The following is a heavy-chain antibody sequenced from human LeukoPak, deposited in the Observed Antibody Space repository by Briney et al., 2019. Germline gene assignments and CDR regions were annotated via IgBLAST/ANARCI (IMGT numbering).Heavy chain of an antibody. CDR3: AREGLAAHYYYYYMDV. CDR2: IYYSGST. D-gene: IGHD6-6*01. V-gene: IGHV4-59*01. J-gene: IGHJ6*03. CDR1: GGSISSYY. Sequence: SETLSLTCTVSGGSISSYYWSWIRQPPGKGLEWIGYIYYSGSTNYNPSLESRVTISVDTSKNQFSLKLSSVTAADTAVYYCAREGLAAHYYYYYMDVWGKGTTVTVS.